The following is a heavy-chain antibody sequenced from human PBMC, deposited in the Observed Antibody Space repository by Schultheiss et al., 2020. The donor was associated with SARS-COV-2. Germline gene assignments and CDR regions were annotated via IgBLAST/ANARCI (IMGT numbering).Heavy chain of an antibody. CDR1: GFTFSSYS. J-gene: IGHJ4*02. D-gene: IGHD5-24*01. CDR2: IKSKTDGGTT. CDR3: TTDPMATITPLFDY. Sequence: GGSLRLSCAASGFTFSSYSMNWVRQAPGKGLEWVGRIKSKTDGGTTDYAAPVKGRFTISRDDSKNTLYLQMNSLKTEDTAVYYCTTDPMATITPLFDYWGQGTLVTVSS. V-gene: IGHV3-15*01.